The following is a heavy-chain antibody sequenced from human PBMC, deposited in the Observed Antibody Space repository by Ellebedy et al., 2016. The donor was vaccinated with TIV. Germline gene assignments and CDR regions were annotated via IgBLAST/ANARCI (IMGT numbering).Heavy chain of an antibody. J-gene: IGHJ4*02. CDR2: IFYDGDA. CDR1: GVSISNNSYY. D-gene: IGHD6-19*01. V-gene: IGHV4-39*07. CDR3: ARDRGYRSDWYELAGLILDY. Sequence: SETLSLTXTVSGVSISNNSYYWTWIRQPPGKTLEWIGIIFYDGDAYYNPSLRSRVTMSVDTSKNQFSLKLRSVTAADTAVYYCARDRGYRSDWYELAGLILDYWGQGALVTVSS.